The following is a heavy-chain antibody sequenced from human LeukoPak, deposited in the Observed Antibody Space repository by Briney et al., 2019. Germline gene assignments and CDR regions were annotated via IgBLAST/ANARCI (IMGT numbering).Heavy chain of an antibody. V-gene: IGHV4-4*09. J-gene: IGHJ4*02. CDR3: ASTRRAAVAGRFDS. Sequence: PSETLSLTCSVSGASMSSNYWSWIRQPPGKGLEWIGYIYHSGNTNYSPSLESRVTMSVDESKNQFSLRVHFVSAADTAVYYCASTRRAAVAGRFDSWGQGTLVTVSS. D-gene: IGHD6-19*01. CDR1: GASMSSNY. CDR2: IYHSGNT.